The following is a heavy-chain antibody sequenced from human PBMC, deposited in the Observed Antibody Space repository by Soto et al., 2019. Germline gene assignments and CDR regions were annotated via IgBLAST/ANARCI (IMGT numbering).Heavy chain of an antibody. CDR1: GFTFSSYA. J-gene: IGHJ6*03. CDR3: AFGHEAYYYYYMDV. D-gene: IGHD3-10*01. Sequence: HPGGSLRLSCAASGFTFSSYAMSWVRQAPGKGLEWVSAISGSGGSTYYADSVKGRFTISRDNSKNTLYLQMNSLRAEDTAVYYCAFGHEAYYYYYMDVWGKGTTVT. CDR2: ISGSGGST. V-gene: IGHV3-23*01.